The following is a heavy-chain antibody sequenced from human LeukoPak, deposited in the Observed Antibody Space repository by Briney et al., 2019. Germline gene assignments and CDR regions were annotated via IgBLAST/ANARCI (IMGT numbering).Heavy chain of an antibody. Sequence: SMKVSCKASGDTFSYYAISWVRQAPGQGLEWMGRIVPIFSEANYAQKFQGRVTITADKSTSTAYMELSSLRSEDTAVYYCAIEHGYGSGSYNWLDPWGQGTLVTVYS. J-gene: IGHJ5*02. V-gene: IGHV1-69*04. D-gene: IGHD3-10*01. CDR3: AIEHGYGSGSYNWLDP. CDR1: GDTFSYYA. CDR2: IVPIFSEA.